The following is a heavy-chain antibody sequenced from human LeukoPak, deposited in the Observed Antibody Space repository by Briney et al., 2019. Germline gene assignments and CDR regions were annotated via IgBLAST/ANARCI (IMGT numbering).Heavy chain of an antibody. CDR3: ARGRNPRYFDL. CDR1: GGSFSGYY. J-gene: IGHJ2*01. D-gene: IGHD1-14*01. V-gene: IGHV4-34*01. Sequence: SETLSLTCAVYGGSFSGYYWSWIRQPPGKGLEWIGEINHSGSTNYNPSLKSRDTISVDTSKNQFSLKLSSVTAADTAVYYCARGRNPRYFDLWGRGTLVTVSS. CDR2: INHSGST.